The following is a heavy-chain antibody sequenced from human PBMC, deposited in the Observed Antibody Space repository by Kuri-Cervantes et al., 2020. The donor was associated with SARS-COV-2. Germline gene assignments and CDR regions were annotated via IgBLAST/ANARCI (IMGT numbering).Heavy chain of an antibody. CDR1: GFTFSKYA. V-gene: IGHV3-30*18. Sequence: GESLKISCAASGFTFSKYAVHWLRQAPGKGLEWVAIISFDGIDKYYGDSVEGRFTISRDYSKNTLYLQMNSLRAEDTAVYYCAKEISTTGHRYFYGMDVWGQGTTVTVSS. J-gene: IGHJ6*02. D-gene: IGHD2/OR15-2a*01. CDR2: ISFDGIDK. CDR3: AKEISTTGHRYFYGMDV.